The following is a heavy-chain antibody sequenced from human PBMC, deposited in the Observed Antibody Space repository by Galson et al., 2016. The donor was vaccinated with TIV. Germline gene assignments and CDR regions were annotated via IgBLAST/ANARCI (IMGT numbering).Heavy chain of an antibody. CDR2: IKSNFDGGTT. Sequence: LRLSCAASGFIFSNAWMSWVRQAPGKGLEWVGRIKSNFDGGTTDYAAPVKGRFTISRHDSKNTLFLQMNRLKTEDTAVYYCTTELGYCSGGYCYYFDHWGQGAVVTVSS. V-gene: IGHV3-15*01. J-gene: IGHJ4*02. CDR3: TTELGYCSGGYCYYFDH. CDR1: GFIFSNAW. D-gene: IGHD2-15*01.